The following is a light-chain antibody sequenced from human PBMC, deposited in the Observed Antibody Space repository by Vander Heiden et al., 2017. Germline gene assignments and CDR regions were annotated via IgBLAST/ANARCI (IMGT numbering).Light chain of an antibody. CDR1: QSVSSSY. V-gene: IGKV3-20*01. CDR2: GAS. Sequence: EIVLTQSPGTLSLSPGERATLSCRASQSVSSSYLAWYQQKPGQAPRLLIYGASSRATGVPDRFSGGGSGTDFTLTISRLGPEDFAVYYCQQYGSSPPITFGQGTRLEIK. J-gene: IGKJ5*01. CDR3: QQYGSSPPIT.